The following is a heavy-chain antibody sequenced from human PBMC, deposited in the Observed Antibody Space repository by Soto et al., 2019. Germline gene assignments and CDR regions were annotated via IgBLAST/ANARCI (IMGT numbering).Heavy chain of an antibody. J-gene: IGHJ4*02. Sequence: HPGGSLRLSCAASGFTFSSYGMHWVRQAPGKGLEWVAVIWYDGSNKYYADSVKGRFTISRDNSKNTLYLQMNSLRAEDTAVYYCARDPFVEGATYYFDYWGQGTLVTVSS. V-gene: IGHV3-33*01. CDR2: IWYDGSNK. D-gene: IGHD1-26*01. CDR1: GFTFSSYG. CDR3: ARDPFVEGATYYFDY.